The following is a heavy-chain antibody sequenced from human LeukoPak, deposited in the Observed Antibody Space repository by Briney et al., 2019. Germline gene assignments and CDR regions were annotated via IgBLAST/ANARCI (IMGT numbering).Heavy chain of an antibody. V-gene: IGHV3-23*01. Sequence: PGTSLSLSWVASDFPFTNYAMSWVRRAQGKGLEWVSAITGSDGTSHYAASVKGRFTISRDNSKNTMYLQVNSLRAEDTAVYYCAKWGDYDILTGYYVPDYWGQGTLVTVSS. CDR3: AKWGDYDILTGYYVPDY. CDR1: DFPFTNYA. D-gene: IGHD3-9*01. CDR2: ITGSDGTS. J-gene: IGHJ4*02.